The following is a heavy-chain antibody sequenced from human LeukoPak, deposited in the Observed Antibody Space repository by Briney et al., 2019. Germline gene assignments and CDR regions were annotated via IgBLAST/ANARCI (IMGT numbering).Heavy chain of an antibody. CDR3: AREGPYDILTGYRQTHEIGVQFDY. D-gene: IGHD3-9*01. CDR2: ISYDGSNK. V-gene: IGHV3-30-3*01. Sequence: QPGRSLRLSCAASGFTFSSYAMHWVRQAPGKGLEWVAVISYDGSNKYYADSVKGRFTISRDNSKNTLYLQMNSLRAEDTAVYYCAREGPYDILTGYRQTHEIGVQFDYWGQGTLVTVSS. CDR1: GFTFSSYA. J-gene: IGHJ4*02.